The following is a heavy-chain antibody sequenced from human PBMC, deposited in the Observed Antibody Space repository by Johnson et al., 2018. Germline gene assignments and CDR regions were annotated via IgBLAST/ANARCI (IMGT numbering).Heavy chain of an antibody. CDR3: AKENKGYSYAIYYYYYMDV. J-gene: IGHJ6*03. D-gene: IGHD5-18*01. Sequence: VQLVETGGGVVQPGRSLRLSCAASGFTFSNYGIHWVRQAPGKGLEWVAVICFDGSDKYYVDSVKGRFTISRDNSKNTLYLQMNSLRAEDTAVYYCAKENKGYSYAIYYYYYMDVWGKGTTVTVSS. CDR2: ICFDGSDK. CDR1: GFTFSNYG. V-gene: IGHV3-33*06.